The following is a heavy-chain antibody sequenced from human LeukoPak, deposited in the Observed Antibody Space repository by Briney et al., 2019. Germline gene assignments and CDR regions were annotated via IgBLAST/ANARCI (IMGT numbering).Heavy chain of an antibody. CDR1: GFTFSDYY. CDR2: ISSSGSTI. Sequence: GGSLRLPCAASGFTFSDYYMSWIRQAPGKGLEWVSYISSSGSTIYYADSVKGRFTISRDNAKNSLYLQMNSLRAEDTAVYYCAREEGNNYDFWSGYYLGGSLAFDIWGQGTLVTVSS. CDR3: AREEGNNYDFWSGYYLGGSLAFDI. V-gene: IGHV3-11*04. D-gene: IGHD3-3*01. J-gene: IGHJ4*02.